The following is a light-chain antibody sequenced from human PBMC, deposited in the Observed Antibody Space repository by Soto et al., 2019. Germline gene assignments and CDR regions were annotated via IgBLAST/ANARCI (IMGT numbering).Light chain of an antibody. J-gene: IGKJ2*01. V-gene: IGKV1-39*01. Sequence: DIQMTQSPSSLSASVGDRVTITCRASQSISSYLNWYQQKPGKAPKLLIYAASSLQSGVPSRFSGSGSGTDFTLTISSLQPEDFATYYCQQSYSTPQTFGQGTKLESK. CDR2: AAS. CDR1: QSISSY. CDR3: QQSYSTPQT.